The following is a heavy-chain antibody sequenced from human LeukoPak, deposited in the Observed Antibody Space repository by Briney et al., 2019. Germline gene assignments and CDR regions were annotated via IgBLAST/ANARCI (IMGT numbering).Heavy chain of an antibody. D-gene: IGHD3-22*01. CDR2: ITHSGTST. CDR3: VRVTSPFFDSGAQDAFDL. J-gene: IGHJ3*01. Sequence: GGSLRLSCAVTGFTFEDYAMRWVRQPPGQGLEWLSYITHSGTSTSYADSVRGRFTISRDNAQNSLYLQMDSLRGDDTALYYCVRVTSPFFDSGAQDAFDLWGQGTMVTVS. V-gene: IGHV3-20*04. CDR1: GFTFEDYA.